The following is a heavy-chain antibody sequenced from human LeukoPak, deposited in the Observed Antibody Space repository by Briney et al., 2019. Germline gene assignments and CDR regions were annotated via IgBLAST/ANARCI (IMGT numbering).Heavy chain of an antibody. D-gene: IGHD2-15*01. CDR2: ISYDEKTK. J-gene: IGHJ4*02. CDR3: AKEYCGGGRCKDDFFDY. CDR1: GFPFYTSR. V-gene: IGHV3-30*18. Sequence: GGSLTHSCSASGFPFYTSRMLWPRQAPGRGLVCVADISYDEKTKYYADPVKGRFTISRDNSKTRLYLHMNSLRAEDTAVYYCAKEYCGGGRCKDDFFDYWGQGTLVTVSS.